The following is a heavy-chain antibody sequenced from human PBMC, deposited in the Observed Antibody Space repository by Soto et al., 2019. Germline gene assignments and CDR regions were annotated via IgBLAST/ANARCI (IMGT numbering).Heavy chain of an antibody. V-gene: IGHV3-66*02. CDR2: IYSGGST. Sequence: GGSLRLSCAASGFTVSSNYMSWVRQAPGKGLEWVSVIYSGGSTYYADSVKGRFTISRDNSKNTLYLQMNSLRAEDTAVYYCARDSRLGDTRAHWYFDLWGRGTLVTVSS. D-gene: IGHD3-16*01. CDR1: GFTVSSNY. J-gene: IGHJ2*01. CDR3: ARDSRLGDTRAHWYFDL.